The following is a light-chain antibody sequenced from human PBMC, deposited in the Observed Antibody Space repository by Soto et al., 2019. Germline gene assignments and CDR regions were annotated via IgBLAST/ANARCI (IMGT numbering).Light chain of an antibody. CDR2: RNN. Sequence: QSGQSQPPSASRTPGQWVTISCAGSTSNIGSNYVYWYQQLPGTAPKLLIYRNNQRPSGVPDRFSGSKSGTSASLAISGLRSDDEADYFCATWDDSLNGFYVFGTGTKVTVL. CDR1: TSNIGSNY. J-gene: IGLJ1*01. V-gene: IGLV1-47*01. CDR3: ATWDDSLNGFYV.